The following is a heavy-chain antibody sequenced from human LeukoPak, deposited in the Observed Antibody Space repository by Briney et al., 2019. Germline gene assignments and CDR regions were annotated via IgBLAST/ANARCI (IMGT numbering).Heavy chain of an antibody. CDR3: ARDVGWSCLDY. J-gene: IGHJ4*02. D-gene: IGHD6-19*01. CDR2: INAGNGNT. CDR1: GYTFTSYA. V-gene: IGHV1-3*01. Sequence: ASVKVSCKASGYTFTSYAMHWVRQAPGQRLEWMGWINAGNGNTEYSQKFQGRVTITRDTSASTAYMELSSLRSEDTAVYYCARDVGWSCLDYWGQGTLVTVSS.